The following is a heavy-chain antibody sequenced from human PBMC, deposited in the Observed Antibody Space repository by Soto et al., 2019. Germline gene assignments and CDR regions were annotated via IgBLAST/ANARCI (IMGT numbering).Heavy chain of an antibody. CDR1: GFTFSSYS. CDR3: ARARYSSSWYGFYGMDV. V-gene: IGHV3-48*02. D-gene: IGHD6-13*01. CDR2: ISSSSSTI. J-gene: IGHJ6*02. Sequence: GGSLRLSCAASGFTFSSYSMNWVRQAPGKGLEWVSYISSSSSTIYYADSVKGRFTISRDNAKNSLYLQMNSLRDEDTAVYYCARARYSSSWYGFYGMDVWGQGTTVTVSS.